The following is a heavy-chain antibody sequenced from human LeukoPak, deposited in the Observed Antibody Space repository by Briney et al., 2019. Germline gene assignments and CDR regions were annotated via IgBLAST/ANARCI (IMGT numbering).Heavy chain of an antibody. Sequence: PGGSLRLSCLTSGFTLSTNAMSWVRQAPGKGLEWISGISGSGASTYYAAPVKGRFTISRDDSKNTLYLQMNSLKTEDTAVYYCSPEGLRGAISSDFVYWGQGTLVTVSS. CDR1: GFTLSTNA. D-gene: IGHD3-16*02. V-gene: IGHV3-23*01. J-gene: IGHJ4*02. CDR3: SPEGLRGAISSDFVY. CDR2: ISGSGAST.